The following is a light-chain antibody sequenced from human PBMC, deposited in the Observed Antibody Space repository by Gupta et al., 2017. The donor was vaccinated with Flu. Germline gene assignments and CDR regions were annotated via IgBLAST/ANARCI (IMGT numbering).Light chain of an antibody. V-gene: IGKV3-20*01. CDR3: QQDGNSPLT. CDR1: QSVSSSY. CDR2: GAS. J-gene: IGKJ4*01. Sequence: GTLSLSPGERATLSCRASQSVSSSYLAWYQQNPGQAPRLLIYGASSRATGIPYRFSGSGSGTDFTLTISRLEPEEFALYYCQQDGNSPLTFGGGTKVEIK.